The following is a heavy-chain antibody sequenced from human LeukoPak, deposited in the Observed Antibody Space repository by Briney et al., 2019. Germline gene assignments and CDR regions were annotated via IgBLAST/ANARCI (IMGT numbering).Heavy chain of an antibody. CDR1: GGSFSGYY. J-gene: IGHJ4*02. CDR2: INHSGST. V-gene: IGHV4-34*01. Sequence: SETLSLTCAVYGGSFSGYYWSWIRQPPGKGLEWIGEINHSGSTNYNPSLKSRVTISVDTSKNQFSLKLSSVTAADTAVYHCARGLMDLTRGSFDYWDQGTLVTVSS. CDR3: ARGLMDLTRGSFDY. D-gene: IGHD2-8*01.